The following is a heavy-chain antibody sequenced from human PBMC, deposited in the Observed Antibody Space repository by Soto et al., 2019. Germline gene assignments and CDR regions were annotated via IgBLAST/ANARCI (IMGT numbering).Heavy chain of an antibody. CDR2: IYTGGNT. J-gene: IGHJ4*02. V-gene: IGHV4-4*07. Sequence: PSETLSLTCNVSGRSMISYYWSWIRQPAGKGLEWIGRIYTGGNTNYNPSLKSRVTMSVDTSKSQFSLSLTSVTAADTAVYYCAREGDDRHFFFDSWGQGTPVTVSS. CDR1: GRSMISYY. D-gene: IGHD3-3*02. CDR3: AREGDDRHFFFDS.